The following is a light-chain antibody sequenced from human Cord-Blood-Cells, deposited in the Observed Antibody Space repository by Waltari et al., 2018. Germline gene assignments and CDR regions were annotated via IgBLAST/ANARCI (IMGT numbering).Light chain of an antibody. CDR1: SSDVGGYNY. Sequence: QSALTHPPSASGPPGQSVPLSCTGPSSDVGGYNYVSWYQQHPGKAPKLMIYEVIKRPSGVPDRFSGSKSGNTASLTVSGLQAEDEADYYCSSYAGSNNLVFGGGTKLTVL. J-gene: IGLJ2*01. CDR2: EVI. V-gene: IGLV2-8*01. CDR3: SSYAGSNNLV.